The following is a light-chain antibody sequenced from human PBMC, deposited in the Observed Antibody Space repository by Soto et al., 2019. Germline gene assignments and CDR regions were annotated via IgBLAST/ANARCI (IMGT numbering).Light chain of an antibody. V-gene: IGKV3-11*01. J-gene: IGKJ4*01. CDR1: QSVSSS. CDR2: DAS. CDR3: QQRANWPPVT. Sequence: EILLTQSRASLSLSPGESATLSCRASQSVSSSLAWYQQKPGQAPRLLIYDASNRATGIPARFSGSGSGTDFTLTISSLEPEDFAVYYCQQRANWPPVTVGGGTKVDIK.